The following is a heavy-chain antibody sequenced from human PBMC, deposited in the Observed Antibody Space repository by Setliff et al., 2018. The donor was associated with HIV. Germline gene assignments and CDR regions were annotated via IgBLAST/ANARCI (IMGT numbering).Heavy chain of an antibody. CDR2: IYYSGST. D-gene: IGHD5-12*01. CDR1: GGSISSSSYY. J-gene: IGHJ4*02. CDR3: ASYRKAERWLQLGGNFDY. V-gene: IGHV4-39*01. Sequence: PSETLSLTCTVSGGSISSSSYYWGWIRQPPGKGLEWIGSIYYSGSTYYNSSLKSRVTISVDTSKNQFSLKLSSVTAADTAVYYCASYRKAERWLQLGGNFDYWGQGTLVTVSS.